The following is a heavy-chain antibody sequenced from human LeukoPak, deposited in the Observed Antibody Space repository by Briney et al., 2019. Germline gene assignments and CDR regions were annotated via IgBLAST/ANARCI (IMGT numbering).Heavy chain of an antibody. CDR1: GYTFTGYY. CDR2: INPNSGGT. V-gene: IGHV1-2*04. D-gene: IGHD6-19*01. Sequence: ASVKVSCKASGYTFTGYYMHWVRQAPGQGLEWMGWINPNSGGTNYAQKFQGWVTMTRDTSISTAYMELSRLRSDDTAVYYCARASPAVAGTDDYWGQGTLVTVSS. CDR3: ARASPAVAGTDDY. J-gene: IGHJ4*02.